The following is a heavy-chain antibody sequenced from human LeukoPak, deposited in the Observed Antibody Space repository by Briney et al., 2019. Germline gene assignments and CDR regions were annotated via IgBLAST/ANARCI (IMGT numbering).Heavy chain of an antibody. CDR1: GFSFSGHW. V-gene: IGHV3-74*01. D-gene: IGHD6-6*01. Sequence: GGSLRLSCTASGFSFSGHWMHWARQLPGKGLVWVSRISPTGSTTSYADSVKGRFTVSRDNAKNTLYLKVNNLRAEDTAVYYCARGPNSNWSGLDFWGQGTLLTVSS. CDR3: ARGPNSNWSGLDF. CDR2: ISPTGSTT. J-gene: IGHJ4*02.